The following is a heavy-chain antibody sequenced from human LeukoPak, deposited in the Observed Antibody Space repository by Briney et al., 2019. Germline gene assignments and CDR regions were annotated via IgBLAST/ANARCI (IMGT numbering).Heavy chain of an antibody. CDR2: IYTSGST. CDR1: GGSISSGSYY. J-gene: IGHJ6*03. CDR3: ARVPLYDFWSGYLPPYYYMDV. V-gene: IGHV4-61*02. Sequence: SETLSLTCTVSGGSISSGSYYWSWIRQPAGKGLEWIGRIYTSGSTNYNPSLKSRVTISVDTSKNQFSLKLSSMTAADTAVYYCARVPLYDFWSGYLPPYYYMDVWGKGTTVTVSS. D-gene: IGHD3-3*01.